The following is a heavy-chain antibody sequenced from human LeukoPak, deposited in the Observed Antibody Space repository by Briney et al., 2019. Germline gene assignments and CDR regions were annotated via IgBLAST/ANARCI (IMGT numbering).Heavy chain of an antibody. CDR2: ISGSGGST. D-gene: IGHD3-22*01. CDR1: GFTFSSYA. Sequence: GGSLRLSCAASGFTFSSYAMSWVRQAPGKGLEGVSAISGSGGSTYYADSVKGRFTISRDNSKNTLYLQMNSLRAEDTAVYYCAKDLCSDSSGTGSAFDIWGQGTMVTVSS. J-gene: IGHJ3*02. V-gene: IGHV3-23*01. CDR3: AKDLCSDSSGTGSAFDI.